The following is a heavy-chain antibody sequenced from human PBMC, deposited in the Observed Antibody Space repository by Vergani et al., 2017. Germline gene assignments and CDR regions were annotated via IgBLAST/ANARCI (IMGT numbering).Heavy chain of an antibody. CDR1: GGSFSGYY. Sequence: QVQLQQWGAGLLKPSETLSLTCAVYGGSFSGYYWSWIRQPPGKGLEWIGYIHYSGSTNYNPSLKSRVTISVDTSRNQFSLKLSSVTAADTAVYYCAREKRPSSMVRGVATSYYFDYWGQGTLVTVSS. CDR2: IHYSGST. V-gene: IGHV4-34*11. J-gene: IGHJ4*02. CDR3: AREKRPSSMVRGVATSYYFDY. D-gene: IGHD3-10*01.